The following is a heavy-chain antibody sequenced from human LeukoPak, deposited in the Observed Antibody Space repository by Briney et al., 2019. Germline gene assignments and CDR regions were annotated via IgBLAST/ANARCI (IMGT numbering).Heavy chain of an antibody. V-gene: IGHV4-61*02. CDR3: ARSTGASFDY. D-gene: IGHD7-27*01. CDR2: IYTSGST. CDR1: GGSISSGSYY. Sequence: SETLSLTCTVSGGSISSGSYYWSWIRQPAGKGLEWIGRIYTSGSTNYNPSLKSRVTISVDTSKNQFSLKLSSVTAADTAVYYCARSTGASFDYWGQGTLVTVSS. J-gene: IGHJ4*02.